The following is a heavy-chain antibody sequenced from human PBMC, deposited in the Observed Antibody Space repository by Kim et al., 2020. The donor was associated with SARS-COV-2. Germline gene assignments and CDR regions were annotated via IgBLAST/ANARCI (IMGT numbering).Heavy chain of an antibody. J-gene: IGHJ4*02. D-gene: IGHD3-10*01. V-gene: IGHV3-30*02. Sequence: YADSVKGRFTISRDNSKNTLYLQMNSLRAEDTAVYYCAKADLGSERLLDYWGQGALVTVSS. CDR3: AKADLGSERLLDY.